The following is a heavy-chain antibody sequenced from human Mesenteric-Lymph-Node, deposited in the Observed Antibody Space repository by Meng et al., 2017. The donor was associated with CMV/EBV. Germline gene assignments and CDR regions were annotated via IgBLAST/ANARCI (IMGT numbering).Heavy chain of an antibody. V-gene: IGHV3-53*01. CDR3: AKDRSAYYHYGMDV. J-gene: IGHJ6*01. CDR2: ISESGT. Sequence: GGSLRLSCAASGFTVSSNYMSWVRQAPGKGLEWVSGISESGTYYADSVRGRFTISRDNTRYILYLQMNSLRVEDTAVYFCAKDRSAYYHYGMDVWGQGTTVTVSS. CDR1: GFTVSSNY.